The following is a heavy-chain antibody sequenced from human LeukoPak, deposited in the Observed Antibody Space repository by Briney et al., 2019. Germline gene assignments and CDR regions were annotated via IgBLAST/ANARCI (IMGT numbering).Heavy chain of an antibody. CDR1: GGSISSTNYN. CDR2: VDYGVNI. D-gene: IGHD6-13*01. V-gene: IGHV4-39*07. Sequence: SETLSLTCTASGGSISSTNYNWGWIRQPPGKGLEWIGTVDYGVNINYNPSLKSRATISLDTSKSLFSLMLSSVTAADTAVYYCARAAAAGHLRNWFDPWGHGTLVTVSS. J-gene: IGHJ5*02. CDR3: ARAAAAGHLRNWFDP.